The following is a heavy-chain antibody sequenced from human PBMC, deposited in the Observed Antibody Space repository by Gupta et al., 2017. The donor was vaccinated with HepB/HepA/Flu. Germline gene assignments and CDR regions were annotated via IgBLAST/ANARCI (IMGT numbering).Heavy chain of an antibody. CDR2: IWYDGSIK. CDR1: GFPFSTYG. Sequence: QVQLVESGGGVVQPGRSLRLSCTAHGFPFSTYGMLWVRQAPGKGLEWVAVIWYDGSIKYYADSVKGRFTISRDNFKNTLYLQINSLRAEDTAVYYCARGSGSYQGNGFDYWGQGTLVTVSS. D-gene: IGHD1-26*01. J-gene: IGHJ4*02. CDR3: ARGSGSYQGNGFDY. V-gene: IGHV3-33*01.